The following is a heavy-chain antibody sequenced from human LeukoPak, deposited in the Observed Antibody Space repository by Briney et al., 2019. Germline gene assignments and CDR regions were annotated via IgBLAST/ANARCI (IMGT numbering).Heavy chain of an antibody. CDR2: ISGSGGST. V-gene: IGHV3-23*01. CDR3: ANVAIIEAAGTGYYYGMDV. D-gene: IGHD6-13*01. CDR1: GFTFSSYA. Sequence: GGSLRLSCAASGFTFSSYAMSWVRQAPGKGLEWVSAISGSGGSTYYADSVKGRFTISRDNSKNTLYLQMNSLRAEDTAVYYCANVAIIEAAGTGYYYGMDVWGQGTTVTVSS. J-gene: IGHJ6*02.